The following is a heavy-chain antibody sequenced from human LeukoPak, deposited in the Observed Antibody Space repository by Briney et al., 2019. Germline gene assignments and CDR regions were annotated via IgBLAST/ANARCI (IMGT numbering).Heavy chain of an antibody. D-gene: IGHD3-22*01. V-gene: IGHV3-30*18. Sequence: GGSLRLSCAASGFTFSSYGMHWVRQAPGKGLEWVAVISYDGSNKYYADSVKGRFTISRDNSKNTLYLQMNSLRAEDTAVYYCAKDSGRYYYDSSGYFNFHAFDIWGQGTMVTVSS. J-gene: IGHJ3*02. CDR3: AKDSGRYYYDSSGYFNFHAFDI. CDR1: GFTFSSYG. CDR2: ISYDGSNK.